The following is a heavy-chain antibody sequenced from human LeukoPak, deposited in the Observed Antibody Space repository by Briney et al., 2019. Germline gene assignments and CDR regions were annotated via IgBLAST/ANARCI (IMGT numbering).Heavy chain of an antibody. D-gene: IGHD6-13*01. Sequence: SETLSLTCTVSGGSISSYYWSWIRQPPGKGLEWIGYIYYSGSTNYNPSLKSRVTISVDTSKNQFSLKLSSVTAADTAVYYCASAGSSWPKKVAFDIWGQGTMVTVSS. CDR3: ASAGSSWPKKVAFDI. V-gene: IGHV4-59*08. CDR2: IYYSGST. J-gene: IGHJ3*02. CDR1: GGSISSYY.